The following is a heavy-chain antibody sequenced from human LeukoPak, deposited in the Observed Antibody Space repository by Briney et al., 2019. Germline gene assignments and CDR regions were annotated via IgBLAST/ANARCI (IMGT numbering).Heavy chain of an antibody. CDR2: IYDIGST. CDR3: ARTYYYDSSGYLNHWFDP. D-gene: IGHD3-22*01. V-gene: IGHV4-59*08. Sequence: SETLSLTCTVSGGSVSSYYWSWIRQPPGKGLEWIGYIYDIGSTKYNPSLKSRVTMSVDTSKNQFSLKLSSVTAADTAVYHCARTYYYDSSGYLNHWFDPSGQGTLVTVSS. CDR1: GGSVSSYY. J-gene: IGHJ5*02.